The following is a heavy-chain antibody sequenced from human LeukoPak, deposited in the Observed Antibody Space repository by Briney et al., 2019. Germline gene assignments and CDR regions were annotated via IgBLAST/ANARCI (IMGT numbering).Heavy chain of an antibody. Sequence: ASVKVSCKVSGYTLTELSMHWVRQAPGKGLEWRGGFDPEDGETIYAQKFLGRVTMTEDTSADTAYMELSSLRSEDTAVYYCATGPLIAAAGDFDYWGQGTLVTVSS. D-gene: IGHD6-13*01. V-gene: IGHV1-24*01. CDR1: GYTLTELS. CDR3: ATGPLIAAAGDFDY. J-gene: IGHJ4*02. CDR2: FDPEDGET.